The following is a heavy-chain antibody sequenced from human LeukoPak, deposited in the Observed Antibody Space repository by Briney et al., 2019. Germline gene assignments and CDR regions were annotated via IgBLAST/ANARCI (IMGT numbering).Heavy chain of an antibody. Sequence: SETLSLTCTVSGGSIGSGGYYWSWIRQHPGKGLEWIGYIYYSGSTYHNPSLKSRVTISVDTSMNQFSLKLSSVTAADTAVYYCARERTFYYMDVWGKGTTVTVSS. D-gene: IGHD2/OR15-2a*01. J-gene: IGHJ6*03. CDR3: ARERTFYYMDV. CDR1: GGSIGSGGYY. V-gene: IGHV4-31*03. CDR2: IYYSGST.